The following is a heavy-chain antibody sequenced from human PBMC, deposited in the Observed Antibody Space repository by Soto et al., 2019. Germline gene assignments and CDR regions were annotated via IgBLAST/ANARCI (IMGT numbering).Heavy chain of an antibody. Sequence: WGSLRLSCAASGFTFSSYAMRWVRHSPFKGLEWVAIIWFDGSNIYYADSVKGRFSISRDNSKNTLFLQMDSLRAEDTAVYYCARGQLPAATTYFDFWGQGTLVTVSS. CDR1: GFTFSSYA. V-gene: IGHV3-33*01. CDR3: ARGQLPAATTYFDF. D-gene: IGHD2-15*01. CDR2: IWFDGSNI. J-gene: IGHJ4*02.